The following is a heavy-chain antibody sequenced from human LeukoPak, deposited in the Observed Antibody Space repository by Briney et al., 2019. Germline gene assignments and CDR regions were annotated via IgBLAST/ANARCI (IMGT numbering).Heavy chain of an antibody. CDR2: IYYCGST. D-gene: IGHD3-22*01. J-gene: IGHJ4*02. Sequence: SETLSLTCTVSGDSISSYYWSWLRQPPGKGLEWVGYIYYCGSTNYNPSRKSRVTISVDTSKNQFSLKLSSVTAAETAVYYCARWYYDSSGYFYYFDYWGQGTLVTVSS. V-gene: IGHV4-59*01. CDR1: GDSISSYY. CDR3: ARWYYDSSGYFYYFDY.